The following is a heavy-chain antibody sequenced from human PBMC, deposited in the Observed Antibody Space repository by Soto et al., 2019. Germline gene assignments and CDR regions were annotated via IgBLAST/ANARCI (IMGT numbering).Heavy chain of an antibody. V-gene: IGHV3-48*03. CDR2: SSSSGSTK. D-gene: IGHD2-8*01. CDR1: GFTFISYE. Sequence: GGSLRLSCASSGFTFISYEMNWVRQAPGKGLEWVSYSSSSGSTKYYADSVRGRFTISRDNAKNSLYLQMNSLRAEDTAVYYCARNNGARDDAFDVWGQETMVTVSS. J-gene: IGHJ3*01. CDR3: ARNNGARDDAFDV.